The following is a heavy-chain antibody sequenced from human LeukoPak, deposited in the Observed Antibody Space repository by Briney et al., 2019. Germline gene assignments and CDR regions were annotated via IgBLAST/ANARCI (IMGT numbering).Heavy chain of an antibody. CDR3: ARDPPSYYDSSGPDDY. V-gene: IGHV1-2*02. J-gene: IGHJ4*02. D-gene: IGHD3-22*01. Sequence: ASVKVSCKASGYTFTSYYMHWVRQAPGQGLEWMGWINPNSGGTNYAQKFQGRVTMTRDTSISTAYMELSRLRSDDTAVYYCARDPPSYYDSSGPDDYWGQGTLVTVSS. CDR2: INPNSGGT. CDR1: GYTFTSYY.